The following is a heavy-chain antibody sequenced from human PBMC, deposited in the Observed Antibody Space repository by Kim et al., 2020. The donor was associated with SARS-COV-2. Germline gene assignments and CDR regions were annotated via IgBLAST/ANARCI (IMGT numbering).Heavy chain of an antibody. CDR2: INHSGST. CDR3: ARGRRSGSYSRLFDY. J-gene: IGHJ4*02. V-gene: IGHV4-34*01. D-gene: IGHD1-26*01. CDR1: GGSFSGYY. Sequence: SETLSLTCAVYGGSFSGYYWSWIRQPPGKGLEWIGEINHSGSTNYNPSLKSRVTISVDTSKNQFSLKLSSVTAADTAVYYCARGRRSGSYSRLFDYWGQGTLVTVSS.